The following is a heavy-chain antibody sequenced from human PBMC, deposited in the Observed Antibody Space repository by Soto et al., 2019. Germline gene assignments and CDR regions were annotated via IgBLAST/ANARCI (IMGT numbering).Heavy chain of an antibody. CDR2: ISWNSGYI. J-gene: IGHJ1*01. Sequence: PGGSLRLSCVVSGFTFDDYSMHWVRQSPGKGLEWVSGISWNSGYIGYADSVKGRFTISRDNAKNSLYMQMNSLRTEDTALYYCAKGDYSNYVLSSLAYWGQSTLVTVSS. V-gene: IGHV3-9*01. CDR1: GFTFDDYS. CDR3: AKGDYSNYVLSSLAY. D-gene: IGHD4-4*01.